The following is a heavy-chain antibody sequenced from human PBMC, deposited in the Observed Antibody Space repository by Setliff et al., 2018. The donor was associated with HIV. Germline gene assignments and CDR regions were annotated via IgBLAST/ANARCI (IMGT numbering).Heavy chain of an antibody. CDR2: ITSSSNYI. CDR1: GFTFSSYS. Sequence: AGGSLRLSCAASGFTFSSYSMNWVRQAPGKGLEWVSSITSSSNYIYYADSVQGRFTISRDNAKNSLYLQMNSLRAEDTAMYYCARDRRRYDIVTLHYMDVWGKGTAVTV. V-gene: IGHV3-21*01. J-gene: IGHJ6*03. CDR3: ARDRRRYDIVTLHYMDV. D-gene: IGHD3-9*01.